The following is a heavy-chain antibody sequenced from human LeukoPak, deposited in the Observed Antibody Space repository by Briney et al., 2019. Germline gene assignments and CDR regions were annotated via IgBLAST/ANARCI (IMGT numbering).Heavy chain of an antibody. D-gene: IGHD2-2*01. CDR2: ISAYNGNT. Sequence: ASVTVSCKASGYTFTSYGISWVRQAPGQGLEWMGWISAYNGNTNYAQKLQGRVTMTTDTSTSTAYMELRSLRSDDTAAYYCARDTDIVVVPAAKTFDYWGQGTLVTVSS. V-gene: IGHV1-18*01. CDR3: ARDTDIVVVPAAKTFDY. J-gene: IGHJ4*02. CDR1: GYTFTSYG.